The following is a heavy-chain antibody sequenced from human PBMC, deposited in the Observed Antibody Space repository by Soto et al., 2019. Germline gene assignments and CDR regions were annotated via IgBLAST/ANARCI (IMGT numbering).Heavy chain of an antibody. Sequence: ASVKVSCKASGYTFTSYCISWVRQAPGQGLEWMGWISAYNGNTNYAQKLQGRVTMTTDTSTSTAYMELRSLRSDDTAVYYCARTEITHCISTSCYDYYYGMDVWGQGTTVTVSS. CDR1: GYTFTSYC. CDR3: ARTEITHCISTSCYDYYYGMDV. D-gene: IGHD2-2*01. CDR2: ISAYNGNT. V-gene: IGHV1-18*01. J-gene: IGHJ6*02.